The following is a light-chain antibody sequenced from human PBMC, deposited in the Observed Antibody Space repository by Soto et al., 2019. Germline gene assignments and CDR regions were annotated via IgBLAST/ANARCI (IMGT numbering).Light chain of an antibody. CDR2: GAS. Sequence: EIVMTQTPATLSVSPGERATLSCRASQSVSGNVVWYQQKPGQAPRLLMYGASTRATGFPARFSGSRSGTEFTLTISSLQSEDFAVYYCQQYNSWPLTFGGGTKVDIK. J-gene: IGKJ4*01. V-gene: IGKV3-15*01. CDR3: QQYNSWPLT. CDR1: QSVSGN.